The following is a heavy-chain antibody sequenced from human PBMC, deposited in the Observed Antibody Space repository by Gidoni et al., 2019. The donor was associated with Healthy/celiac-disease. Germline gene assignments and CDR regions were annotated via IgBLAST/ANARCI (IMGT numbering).Heavy chain of an antibody. CDR2: IIPIFGTA. J-gene: IGHJ6*02. CDR3: ASFDPRGYYYGMDV. D-gene: IGHD3-10*01. Sequence: QVQLVQSGAEVKKPGSSVKVSCQASGGTFSSHAISWARQAPGQGLEWMGGIIPIFGTANYAQKFQGRVTITADKSTSTAYMELSSLRSEDTAVYYCASFDPRGYYYGMDVWGQGTTVTVSS. V-gene: IGHV1-69*06. CDR1: GGTFSSHA.